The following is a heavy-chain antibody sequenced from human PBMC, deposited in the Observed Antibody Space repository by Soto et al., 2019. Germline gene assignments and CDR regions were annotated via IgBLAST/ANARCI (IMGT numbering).Heavy chain of an antibody. CDR3: ARGFQSSFGY. D-gene: IGHD2-21*01. CDR2: IYSGGST. J-gene: IGHJ4*02. CDR1: GFTVSNSY. Sequence: LRLSCAASGFTVSNSYMSWVRQAPGKGLEWVSVIYSGGSTYYADSVKGRFTISRDSSKNTLYLQMNSLRAEDTAVYYCARGFQSSFGYWDQGTLVTVSS. V-gene: IGHV3-53*01.